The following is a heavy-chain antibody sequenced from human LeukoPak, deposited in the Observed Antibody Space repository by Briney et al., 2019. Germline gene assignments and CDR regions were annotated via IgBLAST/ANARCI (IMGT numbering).Heavy chain of an antibody. V-gene: IGHV3-30*04. Sequence: PGGFLRLSCAASGFTFSTYAIHWVRQAPGKGLEWVAVISHDGSNDYYVDSVKGRFTISRDNSKNTLYLQMSSLRAEDTAIYYCARGPTVVTPGHDAFDIWGQGTMVTVSS. CDR2: ISHDGSND. CDR1: GFTFSTYA. D-gene: IGHD4-23*01. J-gene: IGHJ3*02. CDR3: ARGPTVVTPGHDAFDI.